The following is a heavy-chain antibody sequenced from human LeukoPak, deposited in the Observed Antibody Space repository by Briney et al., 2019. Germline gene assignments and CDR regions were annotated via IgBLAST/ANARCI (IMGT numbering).Heavy chain of an antibody. D-gene: IGHD7-27*01. CDR2: IKYDGDEK. V-gene: IGHV3-7*01. Sequence: GGSLRLSCAASGFIFSTYWMTWVRQAPGKGLEWVATIKYDGDEKFYVDSVTGRFTISRDNAKNALYLQMNSLTAEDTAVYYCVRESFSRGDFNWGQGTLVSVSS. CDR1: GFIFSTYW. J-gene: IGHJ4*02. CDR3: VRESFSRGDFN.